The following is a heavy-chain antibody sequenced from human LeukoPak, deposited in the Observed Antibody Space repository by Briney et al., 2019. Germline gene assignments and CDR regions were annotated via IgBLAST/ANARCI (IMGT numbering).Heavy chain of an antibody. Sequence: GGPLRLSFAAPGFTFSDYSRTWVRQAPGKGRGWLSYMGISSSARYYADSVKGRFSISSDNAKNSLSLQMNSLRADDTAVYYCARDHNYAFDYWGQGILVTVSS. V-gene: IGHV3-48*04. CDR2: MGISSSAR. D-gene: IGHD5-18*01. CDR3: ARDHNYAFDY. J-gene: IGHJ4*02. CDR1: GFTFSDYS.